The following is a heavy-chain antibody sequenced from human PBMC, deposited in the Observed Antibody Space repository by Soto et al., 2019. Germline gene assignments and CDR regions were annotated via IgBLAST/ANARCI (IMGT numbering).Heavy chain of an antibody. CDR2: IRSKANSYAT. D-gene: IGHD3-10*01. Sequence: GGSLRLSCAASGFTFSGSAMHWVRQASGKGLEWVGRIRSKANSYATAYAASGKGRFTIYRDDSKNTAYLQMNSLKTEDTAVYYCTRLSSMAVNYYYYGMDVWGQGTTVTVSS. V-gene: IGHV3-73*01. J-gene: IGHJ6*02. CDR3: TRLSSMAVNYYYYGMDV. CDR1: GFTFSGSA.